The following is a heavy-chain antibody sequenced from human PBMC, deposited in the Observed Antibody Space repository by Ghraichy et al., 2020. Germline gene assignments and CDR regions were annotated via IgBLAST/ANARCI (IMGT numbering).Heavy chain of an antibody. CDR1: GFTFSSYA. Sequence: GSLNISCAASGFTFSSYAMSWVRQALGKGLEWVSAISDGGGSTYYADSVKGRFTISRDNSKNTLYLQMNGLRAEDMAVYYCAKEATYTGFSDYWGQGTLVTVSS. D-gene: IGHD1-1*01. CDR2: ISDGGGST. V-gene: IGHV3-23*01. J-gene: IGHJ4*02. CDR3: AKEATYTGFSDY.